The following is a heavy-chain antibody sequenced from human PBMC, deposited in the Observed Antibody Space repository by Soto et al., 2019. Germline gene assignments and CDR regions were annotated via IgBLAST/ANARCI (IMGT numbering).Heavy chain of an antibody. D-gene: IGHD3-3*01. J-gene: IGHJ4*02. CDR1: GVSLSGFY. Sequence: QVQLQGSGPGLVRPSETLSLTCAVSGVSLSGFYWSWIRQPPGKGLEYIGYIHYSGSTYYNPSLKSRVTVSLDSSKNQFSLKLTSVTAADTAIYYCARGHLWLEDWGQGTLVTVSS. CDR3: ARGHLWLED. V-gene: IGHV4-59*01. CDR2: IHYSGST.